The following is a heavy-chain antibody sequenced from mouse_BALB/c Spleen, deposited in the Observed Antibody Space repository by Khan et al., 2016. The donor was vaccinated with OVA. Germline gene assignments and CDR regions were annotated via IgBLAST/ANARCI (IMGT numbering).Heavy chain of an antibody. J-gene: IGHJ3*01. CDR3: TRKDYYDYDQFPY. CDR1: GYSITSEYA. CDR2: INYSGST. V-gene: IGHV3-2*02. Sequence: EVQLQESGPGLVKPSQSLSLTCTVTGYSITSEYAWNWIRQFPGNKLEWMGYINYSGSTRFNPSLKSRTSITRDTSKNQFFLQLNSVTTEDTATYYCTRKDYYDYDQFPYWGQGTLVTVSA. D-gene: IGHD2-4*01.